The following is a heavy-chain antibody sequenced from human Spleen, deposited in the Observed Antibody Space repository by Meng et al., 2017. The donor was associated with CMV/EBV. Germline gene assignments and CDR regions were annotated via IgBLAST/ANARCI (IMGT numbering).Heavy chain of an antibody. V-gene: IGHV6-1*01. Sequence: DSVSANSAAGNWIRQSPSRGLEWLGRTYYRSKWYYDYAVSVKSRITINPDTSKNQFSLHLNSVTPDDTAVYYCARDRSRGWYSYFDLWGRGTLVTVSS. D-gene: IGHD6-19*01. J-gene: IGHJ2*01. CDR2: TYYRSKWYY. CDR3: ARDRSRGWYSYFDL. CDR1: DSVSANSAA.